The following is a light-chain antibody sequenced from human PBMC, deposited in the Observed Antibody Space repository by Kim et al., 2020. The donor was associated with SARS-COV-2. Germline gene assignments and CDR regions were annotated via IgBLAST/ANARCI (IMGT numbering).Light chain of an antibody. CDR1: QVISND. Sequence: ASVGYRVTSTCRASQVISNDLAWYQQKPGKVPKLLIYAASALRSGVPSRFSGSGSGTDFTLTITSLQPEDVAVYYCQQCKGAPWTFGHGTKVDIK. V-gene: IGKV1-27*01. CDR3: QQCKGAPWT. CDR2: AAS. J-gene: IGKJ1*01.